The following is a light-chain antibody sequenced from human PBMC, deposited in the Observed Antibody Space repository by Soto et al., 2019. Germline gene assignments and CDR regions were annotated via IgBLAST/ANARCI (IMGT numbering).Light chain of an antibody. Sequence: EIVVTQSPATLSVSPGERATLSCRASQSVSSDLAWYQQKPGQPPRLLIYGASTRATGIPARFSGSGSGTEFSLTISSLQSEDFAVYYCQKYNNWPLTFGQGTRLEI. CDR3: QKYNNWPLT. CDR2: GAS. CDR1: QSVSSD. V-gene: IGKV3-15*01. J-gene: IGKJ5*01.